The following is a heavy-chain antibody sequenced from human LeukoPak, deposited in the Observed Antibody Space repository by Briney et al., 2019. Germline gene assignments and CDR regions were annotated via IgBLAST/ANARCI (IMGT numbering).Heavy chain of an antibody. D-gene: IGHD6-19*01. CDR2: ISYDGSNK. CDR3: ARNQKGWPFAY. V-gene: IGHV3-30-3*01. Sequence: GGSLRLSCAASGFTFSSYAMHWVRQAPGKGLEWVAVISYDGSNKYYADSVKGRFTISRDNSKNTLYLQMSSLRAEDTAVYYCARNQKGWPFAYWGQGVLVTVSS. CDR1: GFTFSSYA. J-gene: IGHJ4*02.